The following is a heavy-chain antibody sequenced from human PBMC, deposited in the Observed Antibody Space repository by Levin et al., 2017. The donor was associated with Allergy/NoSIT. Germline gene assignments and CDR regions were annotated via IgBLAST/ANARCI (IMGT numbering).Heavy chain of an antibody. J-gene: IGHJ5*02. CDR2: IDWDDDK. V-gene: IGHV2-70*13. CDR1: GFSLKTSGMC. D-gene: IGHD2/OR15-2a*01. CDR3: ARSFLSGQGYSFDP. Sequence: RGSGPTLVKPTQTLKLTCTFSGFSLKTSGMCVSWIRQPPGKAPEWLALIDWDDDKYYSTSLQTRLTISRDTSKNQVVLTMTNVDPVDTATYYCARSFLSGQGYSFDPWGQGTLVTVSS.